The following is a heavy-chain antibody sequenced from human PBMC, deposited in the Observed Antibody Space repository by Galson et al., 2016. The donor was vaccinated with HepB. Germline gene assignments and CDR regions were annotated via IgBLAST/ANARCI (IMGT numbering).Heavy chain of an antibody. Sequence: SLRLSCAASGFTFSTYNMNWVRQAPGKGLEWVSSISSSSTYIYYAASVKGRFTISRDNAKNSLYLQMNSLRAEDTAVYYCARYHYDFWSAYIASLGGFIDYWGQGTLVTVSS. V-gene: IGHV3-21*01. CDR2: ISSSSTYI. CDR1: GFTFSTYN. D-gene: IGHD3-3*01. CDR3: ARYHYDFWSAYIASLGGFIDY. J-gene: IGHJ4*02.